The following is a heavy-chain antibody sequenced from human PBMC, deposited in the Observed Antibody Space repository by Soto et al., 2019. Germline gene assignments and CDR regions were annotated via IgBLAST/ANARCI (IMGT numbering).Heavy chain of an antibody. CDR3: ARDPNPLGYCSSTSCYPWFDP. CDR1: GYTFTGYY. J-gene: IGHJ5*02. Sequence: GASVKVSCKASGYTFTGYYMHWVRQAPGQGLEWMGWINPNSGGTNYAQKLQGWVTMTRDTSISTAYMELSRLRSDDTAVYYCARDPNPLGYCSSTSCYPWFDPWGQGTLVTVSS. D-gene: IGHD2-2*01. V-gene: IGHV1-2*04. CDR2: INPNSGGT.